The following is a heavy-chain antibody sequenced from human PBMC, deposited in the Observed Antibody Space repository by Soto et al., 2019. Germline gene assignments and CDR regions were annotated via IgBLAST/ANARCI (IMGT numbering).Heavy chain of an antibody. V-gene: IGHV4-59*01. D-gene: IGHD5-12*01. CDR2: IYASGST. Sequence: QVQLQESGPGQVKPSETLSLTCTISGGSISVYYWSWVRQPPGHELEWIGYIYASGSTYYNPSLRSRVTISAATSKNQIPLKLTSPTAADTAVYYCARAVASSPPRYWGRGTLVTVSS. CDR1: GGSISVYY. J-gene: IGHJ4*02. CDR3: ARAVASSPPRY.